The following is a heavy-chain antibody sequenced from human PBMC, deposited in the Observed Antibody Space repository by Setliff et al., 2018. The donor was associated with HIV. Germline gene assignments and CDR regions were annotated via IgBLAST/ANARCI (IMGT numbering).Heavy chain of an antibody. V-gene: IGHV3-33*01. D-gene: IGHD3-22*01. Sequence: GGSLRLSCAASGFTFSSYGMHWVRQAPGKGLEWVAVIWYDGRNKYYADSVKGRFTISRDNSKNTLYLQMNSLRAEDTAVYYCARELSAGYYYDSSGGALDYWGQGTLVTVSS. CDR3: ARELSAGYYYDSSGGALDY. J-gene: IGHJ4*02. CDR2: IWYDGRNK. CDR1: GFTFSSYG.